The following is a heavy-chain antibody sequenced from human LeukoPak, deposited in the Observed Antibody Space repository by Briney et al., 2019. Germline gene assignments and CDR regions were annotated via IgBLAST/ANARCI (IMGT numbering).Heavy chain of an antibody. V-gene: IGHV3-15*07. J-gene: IGHJ6*02. D-gene: IGHD2-15*01. CDR2: IKSKVAGGTT. Sequence: GGSLRLSCVVSGFTFSNAWMNWVRQAPGKGLEWVGRIKSKVAGGTTDYAAPVKGRFTISRDDSKNTLYLQMNSLKTEDTAVYYCAKQTPKVVVAATRSNYYYGMDVWGQGTTVTVSS. CDR3: AKQTPKVVVAATRSNYYYGMDV. CDR1: GFTFSNAW.